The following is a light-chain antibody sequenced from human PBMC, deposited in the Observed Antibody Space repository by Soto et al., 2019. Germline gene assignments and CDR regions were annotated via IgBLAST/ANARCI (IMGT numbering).Light chain of an antibody. CDR1: SSNIGAGYD. V-gene: IGLV1-40*01. J-gene: IGLJ3*02. Sequence: SVLTQPPSVSGAPGQRVTISCTGSSSNIGAGYDVHWYQQLPGTSPKLLIYGNSNRPSGVPDRFSGSKSGTSASLAITVLTAEDEADYYCLPSDSSLSGRVFGGGTALTLL. CDR2: GNS. CDR3: LPSDSSLSGRV.